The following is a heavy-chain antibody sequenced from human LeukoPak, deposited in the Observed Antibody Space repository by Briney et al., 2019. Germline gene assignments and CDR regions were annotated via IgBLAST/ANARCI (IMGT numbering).Heavy chain of an antibody. J-gene: IGHJ4*02. V-gene: IGHV1-69*04. CDR1: GGTFSSYA. Sequence: PAASVKVSCKASGGTFSSYAISWVRQAPGQGLEWMGRIIPIFGIANYAQKFQGRVTITADKSTSTAYMELSSLRSEDTAVYYCARDEGGRPHRQGWGQGTLVTVSS. CDR3: ARDEGGRPHRQG. CDR2: IIPIFGIA.